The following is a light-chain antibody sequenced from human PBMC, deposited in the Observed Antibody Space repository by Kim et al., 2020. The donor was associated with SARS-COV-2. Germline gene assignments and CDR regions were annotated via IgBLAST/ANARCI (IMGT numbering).Light chain of an antibody. J-gene: IGLJ2*01. CDR3: NPRDSSGHDRVV. CDR2: GKN. Sequence: SSELTQDPAVSVALGQTVRITCQGDSLRSYYASWYQQKPGQAPVLVIYGKNNRPSGIPDRFSGSSSGNTASLTITGAQAEDEADYYCNPRDSSGHDRVVF. V-gene: IGLV3-19*01. CDR1: SLRSYY.